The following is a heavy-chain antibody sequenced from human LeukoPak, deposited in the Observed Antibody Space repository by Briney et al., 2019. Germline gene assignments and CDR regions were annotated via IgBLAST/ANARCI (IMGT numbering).Heavy chain of an antibody. Sequence: SVKVSCKASGGTFSSYAISWVRQAPGQGLEWMGGIIPIFGTANYAQKFQGRVTITADESTSTAYMELSSLRSEDTAVYYCARMPTTMVRGVSPSHFDYWGQGTLVTVSS. CDR2: IIPIFGTA. CDR1: GGTFSSYA. D-gene: IGHD3-10*01. V-gene: IGHV1-69*13. J-gene: IGHJ4*02. CDR3: ARMPTTMVRGVSPSHFDY.